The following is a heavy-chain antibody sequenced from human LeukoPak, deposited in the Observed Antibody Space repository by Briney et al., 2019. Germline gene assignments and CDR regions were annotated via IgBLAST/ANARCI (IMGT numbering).Heavy chain of an antibody. CDR3: ARSIRAAGVNS. CDR2: ISSGGSTT. D-gene: IGHD6-13*01. CDR1: GFTFSSYE. Sequence: GGSLRLSCAASGFTFSSYEMHWVRQAPGKGLEWVSGISSGGSTTYYADSVKGRFTITRDNSKNTAYLQMDSLRAEDTAIYYCARSIRAAGVNSWGQGTLVTVSS. J-gene: IGHJ4*02. V-gene: IGHV3-23*01.